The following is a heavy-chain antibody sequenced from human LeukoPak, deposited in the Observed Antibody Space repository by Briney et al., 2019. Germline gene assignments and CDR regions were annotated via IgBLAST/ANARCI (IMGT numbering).Heavy chain of an antibody. CDR3: ARHLYSSSYRTPDY. Sequence: GESLKIPCKGSGYSFTSYWIGWVRQLPGKGLEWMGIIYPGDSDTRYSPSFQGQVTISADKSISTAYLQWSSLKASDTAMYYCARHLYSSSYRTPDYWGQGTLVTVSS. D-gene: IGHD6-13*01. J-gene: IGHJ4*02. V-gene: IGHV5-51*01. CDR1: GYSFTSYW. CDR2: IYPGDSDT.